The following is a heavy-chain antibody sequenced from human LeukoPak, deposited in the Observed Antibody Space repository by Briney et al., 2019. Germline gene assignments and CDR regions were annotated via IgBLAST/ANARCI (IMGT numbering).Heavy chain of an antibody. CDR3: ARGRDGYNLGY. D-gene: IGHD5-24*01. V-gene: IGHV4-39*07. CDR2: IYYSGST. J-gene: IGHJ4*02. CDR1: GGSISSSSYY. Sequence: SETLSLTCTVSGGSISSSSYYWGWIRQPPGKGLEWIGSIYYSGSTYYNPSLKSRVTISVDTSKNQFSLKLSSVTAADTAVYYCARGRDGYNLGYWGQGTLVTVSS.